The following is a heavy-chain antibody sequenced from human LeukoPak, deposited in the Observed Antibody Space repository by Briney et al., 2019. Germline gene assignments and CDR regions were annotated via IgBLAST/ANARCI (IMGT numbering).Heavy chain of an antibody. J-gene: IGHJ4*02. CDR3: ARSYNWNYDYFDY. Sequence: GESLKFSCMGSGYNFTNYWVGWVRQMSGKGLEWMGIIYPVDSDTSYSPSFQGQVTISADKSISTAYLQWSSLEASDTAIYYCARSYNWNYDYFDYWGQGSLVSVSS. D-gene: IGHD1-7*01. CDR2: IYPVDSDT. CDR1: GYNFTNYW. V-gene: IGHV5-51*01.